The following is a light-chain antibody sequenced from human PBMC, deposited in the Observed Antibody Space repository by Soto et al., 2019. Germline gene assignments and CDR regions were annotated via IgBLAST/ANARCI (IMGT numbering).Light chain of an antibody. J-gene: IGKJ2*01. CDR2: DAS. CDR3: QQYNSYLYT. V-gene: IGKV3-20*01. CDR1: QRVSSDF. Sequence: PGERTTLSCRASQRVSSDFLAWYQQKPGQAPRLLIYDASNRATGIPDRFSGSGSGTDFTLTISRLEPEDFAVYYCQQYNSYLYTFGQGTKLEIK.